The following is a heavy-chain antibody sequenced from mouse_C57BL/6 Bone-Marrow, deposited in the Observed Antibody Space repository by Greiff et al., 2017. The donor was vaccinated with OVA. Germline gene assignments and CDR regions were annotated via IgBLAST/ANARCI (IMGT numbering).Heavy chain of an antibody. CDR2: IYPRSGNT. CDR1: GYTFTSYG. V-gene: IGHV1-81*01. CDR3: ARGHGYLFAY. J-gene: IGHJ3*01. Sequence: VQLQESGAELARPGASVKLSCKASGYTFTSYGISWVKQRTGQGLEWIGEIYPRSGNTYYNEKFKGKATLTADKSSSTAYMELRSLTSEDSAVYFCARGHGYLFAYWGQGTLVTVSA. D-gene: IGHD2-3*01.